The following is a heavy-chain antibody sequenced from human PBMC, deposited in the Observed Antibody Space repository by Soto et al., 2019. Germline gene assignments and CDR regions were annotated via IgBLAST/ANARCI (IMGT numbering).Heavy chain of an antibody. CDR2: IIPIFGTA. D-gene: IGHD3-10*01. CDR3: ARVLWFGEPSRPSGYYYYGMDV. CDR1: GGTFSSYA. J-gene: IGHJ6*02. V-gene: IGHV1-69*13. Sequence: SVKVSCKACGGTFSSYAISWVRQAPGQGLEWMGGIIPIFGTANYAQKFQGRVTITADESTSTAYMELSSLRSEDTAVYYCARVLWFGEPSRPSGYYYYGMDVWGQGTTVTVSS.